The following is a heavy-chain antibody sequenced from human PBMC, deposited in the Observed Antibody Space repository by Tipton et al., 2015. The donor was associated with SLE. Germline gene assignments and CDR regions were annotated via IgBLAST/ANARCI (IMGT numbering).Heavy chain of an antibody. J-gene: IGHJ4*02. CDR1: GGSISSYY. V-gene: IGHV4-39*07. D-gene: IGHD6-13*01. CDR3: ASTRGGEAAAAFDF. CDR2: IYYSGST. Sequence: TLSLTCTVSGGSISSYYWGWIRQPPGKGLEWIGSIYYSGSTYYNPSLKVRVTISVDTSKNQFSLKLSSVTAADTAVYYCASTRGGEAAAAFDFWGQGPLVTVSS.